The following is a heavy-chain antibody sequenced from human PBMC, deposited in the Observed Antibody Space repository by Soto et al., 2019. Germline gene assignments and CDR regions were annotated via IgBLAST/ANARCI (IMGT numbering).Heavy chain of an antibody. V-gene: IGHV4-59*08. D-gene: IGHD3-10*01. Sequence: QVQLQQSGPGLVKPSETLSLTCTVSSGPTSSHNWGWIRQPPGRGLEWIGYVYNTGGTSYNPTLRSRVTITADTSTKNISLTLSPLTVADTAVYYSVRQGIGQLHCLVDVWGQGTTVSVSS. CDR2: VYNTGGT. CDR3: VRQGIGQLHCLVDV. J-gene: IGHJ6*02. CDR1: SGPTSSHN.